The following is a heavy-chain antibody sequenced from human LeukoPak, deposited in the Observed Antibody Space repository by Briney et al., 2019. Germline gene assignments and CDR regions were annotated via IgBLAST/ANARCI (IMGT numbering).Heavy chain of an antibody. J-gene: IGHJ6*04. V-gene: IGHV4-61*01. Sequence: SETLSLTCTVSGGSVNSNTYYWTWIRQPPGKGLEWIGHMYYSGHVDYNPSLKSRLTMSLDTSKNQFSLKLGSVSAADTAVYYCARMVRFGEVTGYYYGMDVWGRGTTVIVSS. CDR3: ARMVRFGEVTGYYYGMDV. CDR1: GGSVNSNTYY. CDR2: MYYSGHV. D-gene: IGHD3-10*01.